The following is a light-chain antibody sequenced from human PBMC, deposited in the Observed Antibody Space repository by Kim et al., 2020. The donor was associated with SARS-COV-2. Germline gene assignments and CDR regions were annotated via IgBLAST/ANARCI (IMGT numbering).Light chain of an antibody. CDR1: RSDVGGYNY. CDR3: SSYAGSNRGV. J-gene: IGLJ3*02. V-gene: IGLV2-8*01. CDR2: EVS. Sequence: GQSVTISRTGTRSDVGGYNYVSWYQQHPGKAPKLMIYEVSKRPSGVPDRFSGSKSGNTASLTVSGLQAEDEADYYCSSYAGSNRGVFGGGTQLTVL.